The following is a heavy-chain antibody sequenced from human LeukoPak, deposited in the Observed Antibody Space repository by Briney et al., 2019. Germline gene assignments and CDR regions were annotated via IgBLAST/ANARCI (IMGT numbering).Heavy chain of an antibody. CDR1: GYTFTGYY. D-gene: IGHD3-10*01. V-gene: IGHV1-2*02. Sequence: ASVKVSCKASGYTFTGYYMHWVRQAPGQGLEWMGWINPNSGGTNYAQKFQGRVTMTRDTSISTAYMELSRLRSDDTAVYYCARDGRGFGELLPTNWFDPWGQGTLVTVSS. CDR2: INPNSGGT. J-gene: IGHJ5*02. CDR3: ARDGRGFGELLPTNWFDP.